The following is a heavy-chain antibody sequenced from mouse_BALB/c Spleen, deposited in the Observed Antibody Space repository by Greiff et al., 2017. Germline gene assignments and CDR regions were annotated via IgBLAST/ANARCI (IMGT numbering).Heavy chain of an antibody. J-gene: IGHJ4*01. Sequence: VQLQQSGPGLVAPSQSLSITCTVSGFSLTSYGVHWVRQPPGKGLEWLGVIWAGGSTNYNSALMSRLSISKDNSKSQVFLKMNSLQTDDTAMYYCASYGSSYVGYAMDYWGQGTSVTVSS. CDR2: IWAGGST. V-gene: IGHV2-9*02. D-gene: IGHD1-1*01. CDR1: GFSLTSYG. CDR3: ASYGSSYVGYAMDY.